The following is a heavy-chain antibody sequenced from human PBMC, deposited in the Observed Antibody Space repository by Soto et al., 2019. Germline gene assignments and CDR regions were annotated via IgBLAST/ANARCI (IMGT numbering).Heavy chain of an antibody. CDR2: INHSGST. J-gene: IGHJ6*03. CDR3: ARGLRRGTMVRTGKKGYYYMDV. CDR1: GGSFSGYY. V-gene: IGHV4-34*01. D-gene: IGHD3-10*01. Sequence: SETLSLTCAVYGGSFSGYYWSWIRQPPGKGLEWIGEINHSGSTNYNPSLKSRVTISVDTSKNQFSLKLSSVTAADTAVYYCARGLRRGTMVRTGKKGYYYMDVWGKGTTVTVSS.